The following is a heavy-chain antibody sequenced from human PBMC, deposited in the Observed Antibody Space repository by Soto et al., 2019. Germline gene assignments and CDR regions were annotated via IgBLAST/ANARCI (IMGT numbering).Heavy chain of an antibody. CDR3: AKDWAVAGTNFDY. V-gene: IGHV1-18*01. CDR1: GYTFSSYG. CDR2: ISAYNGNT. J-gene: IGHJ4*02. D-gene: IGHD6-19*01. Sequence: ASVKVSCKASGYTFSSYGISWVRQAPGQGLEWMGWISAYNGNTNYAQKFQGRVTMTADTTTRTAYMGLRSLRSDDTAVYYCAKDWAVAGTNFDYWGQGTLVTVSS.